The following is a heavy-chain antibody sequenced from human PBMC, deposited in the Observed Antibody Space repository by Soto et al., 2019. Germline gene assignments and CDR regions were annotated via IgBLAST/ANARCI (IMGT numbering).Heavy chain of an antibody. CDR3: AREGNSGDGMDV. CDR2: IYYSGST. J-gene: IGHJ6*02. D-gene: IGHD2-15*01. Sequence: QVQLQESGPGLVKPSQTLSLTCTVSGGSISSGDYYWGWIRQPPGRGLEWIGYIYYSGSTYYNPSLKSRVTISVDTSKNQFSLKLSSVTAADTAVYYCAREGNSGDGMDVWGQGTTVTVSS. V-gene: IGHV4-30-4*01. CDR1: GGSISSGDYY.